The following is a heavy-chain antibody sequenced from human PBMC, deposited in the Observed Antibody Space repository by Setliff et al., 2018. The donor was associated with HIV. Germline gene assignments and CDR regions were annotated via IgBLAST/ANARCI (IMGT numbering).Heavy chain of an antibody. V-gene: IGHV4-31*01. J-gene: IGHJ4*02. CDR3: ARGRVFCDGDSCYHFDY. CDR1: GGSISSGGYF. D-gene: IGHD2-21*02. Sequence: PSETLSLTCTVSGGSISSGGYFWSWIRQHPGKGLEWIGFIYYSGSATYNPSLKSPVSISVDTSKNQFYLTLSSVTAADTAVYYCARGRVFCDGDSCYHFDYWGQGVLVTVSS. CDR2: IYYSGSA.